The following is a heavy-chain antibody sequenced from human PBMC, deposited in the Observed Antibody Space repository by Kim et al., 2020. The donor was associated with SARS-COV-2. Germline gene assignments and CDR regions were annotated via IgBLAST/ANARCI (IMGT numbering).Heavy chain of an antibody. CDR2: IIPIFGTA. CDR3: ARGSKRYGDYTYFDY. Sequence: SVKVSCKASGGTFSSYAISWVRQAPGQGLEWMGGIIPIFGTANYAQKFQGRVTITADESTSTAYMELSSLRSEDTAVYYCARGSKRYGDYTYFDYWGQGTLVTVSS. CDR1: GGTFSSYA. V-gene: IGHV1-69*13. J-gene: IGHJ4*02. D-gene: IGHD4-17*01.